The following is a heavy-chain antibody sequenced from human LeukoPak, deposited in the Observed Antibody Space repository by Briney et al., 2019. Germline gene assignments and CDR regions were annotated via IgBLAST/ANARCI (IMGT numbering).Heavy chain of an antibody. D-gene: IGHD2-2*02. V-gene: IGHV3-30*18. CDR2: TSYDGTAK. CDR3: AKAGPKYHNWLDP. J-gene: IGHJ5*02. Sequence: GGSLRLSCAASGFDFSGYGMHWVRQAPGKGLEWVAVTSYDGTAKFYAHSVEGRFTVSRDNSKNTLYLQMNTLRAEDTAVYYCAKAGPKYHNWLDPWGQGTLVTVSS. CDR1: GFDFSGYG.